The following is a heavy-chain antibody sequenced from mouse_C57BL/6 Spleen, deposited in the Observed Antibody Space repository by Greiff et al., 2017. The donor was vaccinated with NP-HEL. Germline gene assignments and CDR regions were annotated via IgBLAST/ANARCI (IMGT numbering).Heavy chain of an antibody. CDR2: IYPGSGST. V-gene: IGHV1-55*01. J-gene: IGHJ1*03. Sequence: QVQLQQPGAELVKPGASVKMSCKASGYTFTSYWITWVKQRPGQGLEWIGDIYPGSGSTNYNEKFKSKATLTVDTSSSTAYMQLSSLTSEDSAVYYCARSGLYYGSSYGYFDVWGTGTTVTVSS. CDR3: ARSGLYYGSSYGYFDV. D-gene: IGHD1-1*01. CDR1: GYTFTSYW.